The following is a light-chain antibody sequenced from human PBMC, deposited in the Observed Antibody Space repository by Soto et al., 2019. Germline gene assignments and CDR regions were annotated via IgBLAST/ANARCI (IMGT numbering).Light chain of an antibody. CDR3: CSYAGSSTYV. CDR1: SSDVGSYNL. V-gene: IGLV2-23*01. CDR2: EGT. Sequence: QSALTQPASVSGSPGQSITISCTGTSSDVGSYNLVSWYQQHPGKAPKLMIYEGTKRPSGVANRFSGSKSGNTVSLTISGLQAEDEADYYCCSYAGSSTYVFGPGTKVTVL. J-gene: IGLJ1*01.